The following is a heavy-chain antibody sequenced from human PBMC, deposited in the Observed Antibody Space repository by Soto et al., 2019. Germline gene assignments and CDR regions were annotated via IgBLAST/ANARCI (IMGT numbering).Heavy chain of an antibody. D-gene: IGHD6-13*01. CDR3: AKLLAAAGTGGRWFDP. CDR1: GFTFSSYA. V-gene: IGHV3-23*01. J-gene: IGHJ5*02. CDR2: ISGSGGST. Sequence: PGGSLRLSCADSGFTFSSYAMSWVRQAPGKGLEWVSAISGSGGSTYYADSVKGRFTISRDNSKNTLYLQMNSLRAEDTAVYYCAKLLAAAGTGGRWFDPWGQGTLVTVSS.